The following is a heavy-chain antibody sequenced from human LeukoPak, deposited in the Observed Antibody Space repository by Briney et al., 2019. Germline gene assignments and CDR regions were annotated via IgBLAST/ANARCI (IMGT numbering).Heavy chain of an antibody. CDR3: ARGIADPYPFDS. CDR2: IYSTGST. Sequence: SETLSLTCTVSGGSINFYWSWIRQPAGKGLEWIGRIYSTGSTNYSPSLKSRVTMSVDKSKNQFSLNLSSVTAADTAVYYCARGIADPYPFDSWGQGTLVTVSS. CDR1: GGSINFY. V-gene: IGHV4-4*07. D-gene: IGHD6-13*01. J-gene: IGHJ4*02.